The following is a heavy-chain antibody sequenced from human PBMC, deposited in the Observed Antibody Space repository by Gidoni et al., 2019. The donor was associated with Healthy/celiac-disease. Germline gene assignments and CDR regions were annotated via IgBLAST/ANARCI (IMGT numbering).Heavy chain of an antibody. CDR3: ARGQRDY. Sequence: QVQLVESGGGVVQPGRSLRLSCAASGFTFSCYAMHWFRQAPGKGLEWVAVISYDGSNKYYADSVKVRFTISRDNSKNTLYLQMNSLRAEDTAVYYCARGQRDYWGQGTLVTVSS. CDR2: ISYDGSNK. D-gene: IGHD1-1*01. V-gene: IGHV3-30-3*01. CDR1: GFTFSCYA. J-gene: IGHJ4*02.